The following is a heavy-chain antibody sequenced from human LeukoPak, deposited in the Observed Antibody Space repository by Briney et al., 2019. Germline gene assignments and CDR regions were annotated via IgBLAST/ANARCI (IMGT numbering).Heavy chain of an antibody. CDR2: ITVSGDT. D-gene: IGHD3-10*01. J-gene: IGHJ4*02. Sequence: GGSLRLSCAASGFTFSSYAMSWVRQAPGGGLEWVSAITVSGDTYSADSVKGRFIISRDTSKNTLYPQMNSLRAEDTAVYYCGKDVPYGGDYWGQGTLVIVSS. V-gene: IGHV3-23*01. CDR3: GKDVPYGGDY. CDR1: GFTFSSYA.